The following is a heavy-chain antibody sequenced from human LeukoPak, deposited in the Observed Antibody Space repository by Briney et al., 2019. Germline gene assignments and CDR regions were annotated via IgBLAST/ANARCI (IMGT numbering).Heavy chain of an antibody. CDR1: GYTFTSYG. D-gene: IGHD2-21*01. J-gene: IGHJ4*02. CDR3: ARGAPYCDKSACSSPGHR. V-gene: IGHV1-18*01. CDR2: ISTYNGNT. Sequence: ASVKVSCKASGYTFTSYGITWVRQAPGQGLEWMGWISTYNGNTNDAQKFLDRVILTRDISSTTAYLELRSLRPDDTAVYFCARGAPYCDKSACSSPGHRWGQGTLVTVSS.